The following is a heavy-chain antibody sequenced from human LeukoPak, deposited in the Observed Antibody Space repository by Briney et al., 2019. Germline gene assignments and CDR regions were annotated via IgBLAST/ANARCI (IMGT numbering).Heavy chain of an antibody. CDR1: GGTFSSYA. V-gene: IGHV1-69*04. D-gene: IGHD3-22*01. CDR3: ARALDSSGYYYGY. Sequence: ASVKVSCKASGGTFSSYAINWVRQAPGQGLEWMGRIIPILGIANYAQKFQGRVTITADKSTSTAYMELSSLRSEDTAVYYCARALDSSGYYYGYWGQGTLVTVSS. J-gene: IGHJ4*02. CDR2: IIPILGIA.